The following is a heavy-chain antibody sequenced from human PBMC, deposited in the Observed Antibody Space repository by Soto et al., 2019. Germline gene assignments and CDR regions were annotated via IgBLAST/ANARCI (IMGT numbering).Heavy chain of an antibody. CDR3: ARGPPLGY. Sequence: TSETLSLTCTVSGGSVSSGSYFWSWIRRPPGKRLEWIGYIYYSGSTTYNPSLNSRVTISVDRSKNQFSLKLSSVTAADTAVYYCARGPPLGYWGQGTLVTVSS. CDR2: IYYSGST. J-gene: IGHJ4*02. CDR1: GGSVSSGSYF. V-gene: IGHV4-61*01.